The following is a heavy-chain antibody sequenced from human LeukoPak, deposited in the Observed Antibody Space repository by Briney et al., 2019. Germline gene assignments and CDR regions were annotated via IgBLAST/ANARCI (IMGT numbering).Heavy chain of an antibody. Sequence: SETLSLTCTVSRGSVSSGAYYWSWLRQHPGKGLEWLGYTYHSGSTYYNPSLESRISISLDTSKNQFSLKLSSVTAADTAVYYCARSSSSPRLDYWGQGTLVTVSS. D-gene: IGHD6-6*01. V-gene: IGHV4-31*03. J-gene: IGHJ4*02. CDR2: TYHSGST. CDR1: RGSVSSGAYY. CDR3: ARSSSSPRLDY.